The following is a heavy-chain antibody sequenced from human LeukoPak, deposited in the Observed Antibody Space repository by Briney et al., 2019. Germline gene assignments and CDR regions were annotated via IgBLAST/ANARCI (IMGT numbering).Heavy chain of an antibody. V-gene: IGHV3-21*01. CDR1: GFTFSSYS. D-gene: IGHD5-18*01. J-gene: IGHJ4*02. CDR2: ISSSSSYI. Sequence: GGSLRLSCAASGFTFSSYSMNWVRQAPGKGLEWVSSISSSSSYIYYADSVKGRFTISRDNAKNSLYLQMNSLRAEDTAVYYGARDGYSYGPLFDYWGQGTLVTVSS. CDR3: ARDGYSYGPLFDY.